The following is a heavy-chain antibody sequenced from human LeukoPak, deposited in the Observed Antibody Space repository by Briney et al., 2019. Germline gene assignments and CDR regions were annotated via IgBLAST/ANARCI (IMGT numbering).Heavy chain of an antibody. V-gene: IGHV1-2*02. CDR2: ISPNSGGT. CDR3: ATAGRRLFGVLIPLSFDY. Sequence: GASVKASCKASGYTFTGYYMHWVRQAPGQGLEWMGWISPNSGGTNYAQKFQGRLTMTRDMSTSTVYMELSSLRSEDTALYYCATAGRRLFGVLIPLSFDYWGQGTLVTVSS. J-gene: IGHJ4*02. D-gene: IGHD3-3*01. CDR1: GYTFTGYY.